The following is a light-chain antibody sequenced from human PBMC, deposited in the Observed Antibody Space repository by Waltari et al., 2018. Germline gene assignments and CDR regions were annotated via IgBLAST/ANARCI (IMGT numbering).Light chain of an antibody. J-gene: IGKJ5*01. CDR3: MQSLQPSIT. CDR2: VGS. Sequence: SLLNSDGYNYLDWYLQRPGLPPQLLIYVGSYRASGVPYRFSGSGSVTDFTFNISKLEPEDVGVYYCMQSLQPSITFGQGTRLEIK. CDR1: SLLNSDGYNY. V-gene: IGKV2-28*01.